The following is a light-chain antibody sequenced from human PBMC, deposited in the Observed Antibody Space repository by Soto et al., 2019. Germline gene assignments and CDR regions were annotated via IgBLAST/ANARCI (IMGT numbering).Light chain of an antibody. V-gene: IGKV3-20*01. Sequence: IAMTQSPDTLSASPGEGATVSCRASQSVSSRLAWYQQKPGQAPRLLISGASSRATGIPDRFSGSGSGTDFTLTISRLEPEDFALYYCQEYGCSPITFGQGGLLEIK. CDR2: GAS. CDR1: QSVSSR. J-gene: IGKJ5*01. CDR3: QEYGCSPIT.